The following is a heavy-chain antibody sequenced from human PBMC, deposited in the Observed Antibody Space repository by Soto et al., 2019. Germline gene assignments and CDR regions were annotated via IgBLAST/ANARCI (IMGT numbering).Heavy chain of an antibody. Sequence: ASVKVSCKASGYTFTSYGISWVRQAPGQGLEWMGWISAYNGNTNYAQKLQGRVTMTTDTSTSTAYMELRSLRSDDTAVYYCARDHPAAPAARNGMDVWGQGTTVTVSS. J-gene: IGHJ6*02. CDR3: ARDHPAAPAARNGMDV. CDR2: ISAYNGNT. D-gene: IGHD2-2*01. V-gene: IGHV1-18*04. CDR1: GYTFTSYG.